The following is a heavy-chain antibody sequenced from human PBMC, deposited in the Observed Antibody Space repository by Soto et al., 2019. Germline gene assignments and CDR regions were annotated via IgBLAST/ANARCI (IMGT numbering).Heavy chain of an antibody. CDR1: GYSFANYW. CDR2: FNPSDSYT. D-gene: IGHD2-15*01. CDR3: ARHPYIGGLDV. Sequence: GESLKISCQGSGYSFANYWISWVRQMPGKGLEWMGRFNPSDSYTDYNPSFQGHVTISADKSISTAYVQWSSLKASDTAMYFCARHPYIGGLDVWGQGTAATVSS. V-gene: IGHV5-10-1*01. J-gene: IGHJ6*02.